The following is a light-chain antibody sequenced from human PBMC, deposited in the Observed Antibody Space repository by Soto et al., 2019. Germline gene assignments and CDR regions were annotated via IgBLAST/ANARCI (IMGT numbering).Light chain of an antibody. Sequence: QSALTQPPSASGSPGQSVTISCTGASSDLGSYDYVSWYQQYPGKAPKLMVYEVSERPSGVPDRFSGSKSGNTASLTVSGLQAEDEADYYCSSYAGSNVVFGGGTKVTVL. CDR3: SSYAGSNVV. CDR1: SSDLGSYDY. CDR2: EVS. V-gene: IGLV2-8*01. J-gene: IGLJ2*01.